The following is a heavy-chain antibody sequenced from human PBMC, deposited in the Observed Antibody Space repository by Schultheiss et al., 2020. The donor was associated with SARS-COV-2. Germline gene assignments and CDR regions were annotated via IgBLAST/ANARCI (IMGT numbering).Heavy chain of an antibody. CDR2: IYYSGST. D-gene: IGHD4-17*01. V-gene: IGHV4-59*01. Sequence: SETLSLTCTVSGGSISSYYWSWIRQPPGKGLEWIGYIYYSGSTNYNPSLKSRVTISVDTSKNQFSLRLSSVTAADTAVYYCARAPDYGDYVRDYYYYYGMNVWGRGTTVTVSS. CDR3: ARAPDYGDYVRDYYYYYGMNV. CDR1: GGSISSYY. J-gene: IGHJ6*02.